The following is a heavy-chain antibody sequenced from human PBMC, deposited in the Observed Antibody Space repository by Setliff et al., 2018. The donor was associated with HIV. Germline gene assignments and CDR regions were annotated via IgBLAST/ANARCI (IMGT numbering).Heavy chain of an antibody. CDR3: ARDHCSSSGCYEYSYYGMDV. J-gene: IGHJ6*02. CDR2: LYYSGST. Sequence: NPSETLSLTCTVSGGSISGYYWSWIRQPPGKGLEWIRYLYYSGSTNYNPSLKSRVTISVDTSKNQFSLKLSSVTAADTAVYYCARDHCSSSGCYEYSYYGMDVWGQGTTVTVSS. V-gene: IGHV4-59*01. D-gene: IGHD2-2*01. CDR1: GGSISGYY.